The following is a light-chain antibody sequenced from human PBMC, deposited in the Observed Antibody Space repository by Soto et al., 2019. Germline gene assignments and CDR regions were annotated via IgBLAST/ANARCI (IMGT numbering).Light chain of an antibody. J-gene: IGKJ2*01. CDR2: DSS. CDR1: YGISRF. Sequence: DIQLTQSPSFLSASGEDRVTISCRASYGISRFLAWYQQEPGKPPKLLIYDSSTLQNGVPSRFTASGSGRKFTLTISGLQFGDFATYFCQQLSHYPYAFGQGTKLEI. V-gene: IGKV1-9*01. CDR3: QQLSHYPYA.